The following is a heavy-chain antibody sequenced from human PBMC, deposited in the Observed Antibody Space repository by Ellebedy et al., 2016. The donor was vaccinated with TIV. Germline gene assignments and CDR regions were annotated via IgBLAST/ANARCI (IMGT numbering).Heavy chain of an antibody. Sequence: GGSLRLXXAASGFTFSNYAMDWVRQAPGKGLEWVSAITGIGTSTYYVDSVKGRFTISRDNSKNTLSLQMNSLRADDTAIYYCAKPMGPGGRFDAFDIWGQGTLVTVSS. CDR2: ITGIGTST. J-gene: IGHJ3*02. CDR1: GFTFSNYA. CDR3: AKPMGPGGRFDAFDI. D-gene: IGHD3-16*01. V-gene: IGHV3-23*01.